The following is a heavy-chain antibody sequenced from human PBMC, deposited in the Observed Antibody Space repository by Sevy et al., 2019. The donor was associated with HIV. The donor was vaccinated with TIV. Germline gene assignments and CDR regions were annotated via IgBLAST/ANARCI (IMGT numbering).Heavy chain of an antibody. V-gene: IGHV3-30-3*01. CDR2: ISSDGSNK. CDR3: ALERLSSNVAEYFQN. D-gene: IGHD1-1*01. CDR1: GFTFSDYS. Sequence: GGSLRLSCAASGFTFSDYSMHWVRQAPGKGLEWVATISSDGSNKHYADSVKGRFTLSRDNSKNPLFLQMNSLRAEDTAVYYCALERLSSNVAEYFQNWGQGTLVTVSS. J-gene: IGHJ1*01.